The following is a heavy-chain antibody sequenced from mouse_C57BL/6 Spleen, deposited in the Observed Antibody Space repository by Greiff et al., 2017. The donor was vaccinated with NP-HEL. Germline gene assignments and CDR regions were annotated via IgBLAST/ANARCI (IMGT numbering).Heavy chain of an antibody. Sequence: VQLQQSGAELVRPGASVTLSCKASGYTFTDYEMHWVKQTPVHGLEWIGAIDPETGGTAYNQKFKGKAILTADKSSSTAYMELRSLTSEDSAVYYCTRVYDYDDAMDYWVQGTSVTVSS. CDR2: IDPETGGT. CDR3: TRVYDYDDAMDY. J-gene: IGHJ4*01. V-gene: IGHV1-15*01. D-gene: IGHD2-4*01. CDR1: GYTFTDYE.